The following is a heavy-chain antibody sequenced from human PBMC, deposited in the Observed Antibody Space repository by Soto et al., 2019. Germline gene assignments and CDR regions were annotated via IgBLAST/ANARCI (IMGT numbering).Heavy chain of an antibody. D-gene: IGHD3-22*01. CDR1: GYTLTELS. CDR2: FDPEDGET. J-gene: IGHJ4*02. V-gene: IGHV1-24*01. CDR3: ATGLYYDSSGYYYVPSDY. Sequence: GASVKVSCKVSGYTLTELSMHWVRQAPGKGLEWMGGFDPEDGETIYAQKFQGRVTMTEDTSTDTAYMELSSLRSEDTAVYYCATGLYYDSSGYYYVPSDYRGQGTLVTVSS.